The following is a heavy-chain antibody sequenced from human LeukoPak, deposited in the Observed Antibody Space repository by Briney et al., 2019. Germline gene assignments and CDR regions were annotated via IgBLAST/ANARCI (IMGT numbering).Heavy chain of an antibody. CDR1: GFTFSSNA. D-gene: IGHD3-10*01. CDR3: AKDAVAPGSGGDYFDY. V-gene: IGHV3-23*01. J-gene: IGHJ4*02. CDR2: ITGNGGST. Sequence: GGSLRLSCAASGFTFSSNAMSWVRQAPGKGLEWVSVITGNGGSTYYADSVKGRFTISRDNSKNTLSPQMNSLRAEDTAVYYCAKDAVAPGSGGDYFDYWGQGTLVTVSS.